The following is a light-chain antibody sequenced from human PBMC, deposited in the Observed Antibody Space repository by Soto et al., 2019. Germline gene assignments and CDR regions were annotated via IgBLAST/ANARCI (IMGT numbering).Light chain of an antibody. CDR1: SSDVGGHNF. V-gene: IGLV2-14*03. J-gene: IGLJ2*01. CDR2: NVY. CDR3: NSYTSSSTLV. Sequence: QSALTQPASVSGSPGQSITISCTGTSSDVGGHNFVSWYQQHPGKAPKLMLYNVYDRPSGISHRFSGSRSGNTASLTISGLQAEDEAHYYCNSYTSSSTLVFGGGTKVTVL.